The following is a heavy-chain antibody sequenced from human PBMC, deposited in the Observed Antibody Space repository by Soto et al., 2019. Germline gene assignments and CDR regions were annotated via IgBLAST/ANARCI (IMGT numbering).Heavy chain of an antibody. CDR3: ARGPYSSGWSDAFDI. V-gene: IGHV1-69*02. CDR2: IIPILGIA. D-gene: IGHD6-19*01. CDR1: GGTFSSYT. Sequence: ASVKVSCKASGGTFSSYTISWVRQAPGQGLEWMGRIIPILGIANYAQKFQGRVTITADKSTSTAYMELSSLRSEDTAVYYCARGPYSSGWSDAFDIWGQGTMVTVSS. J-gene: IGHJ3*02.